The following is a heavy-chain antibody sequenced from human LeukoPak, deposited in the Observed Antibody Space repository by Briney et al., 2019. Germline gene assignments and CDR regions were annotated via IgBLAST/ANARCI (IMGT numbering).Heavy chain of an antibody. CDR2: ISSTGNTI. CDR1: GFTFSSYE. J-gene: IGHJ4*02. CDR3: ARETLVRGVNFDY. V-gene: IGHV3-48*03. D-gene: IGHD3-10*01. Sequence: PGGSLRLSCAASGFTFSSYEMTWVRQAPGKGLEWVSYISSTGNTIYYADSVKGRFTFSRDNAKNSLYLQMNSLRTEDTAVYYCARETLVRGVNFDYWGQGTLVTVSS.